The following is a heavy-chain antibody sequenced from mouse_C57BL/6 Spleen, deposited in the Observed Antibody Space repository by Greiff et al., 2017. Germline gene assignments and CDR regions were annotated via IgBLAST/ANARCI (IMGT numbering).Heavy chain of an antibody. CDR3: ARYEGGYYDYSAWFAY. J-gene: IGHJ3*01. V-gene: IGHV1-62-2*01. CDR2: FYPGSGSI. Sequence: VQLQQSGAELVKPGASVKLSCKASGYTFTEYTIHWVKQRSGQGLEWIGWFYPGSGSIKYNEKFKDKATLTADKSSSTVSMELSRLTSEDSAVXFCARYEGGYYDYSAWFAYWGQGTLVTVSA. CDR1: GYTFTEYT. D-gene: IGHD2-4*01.